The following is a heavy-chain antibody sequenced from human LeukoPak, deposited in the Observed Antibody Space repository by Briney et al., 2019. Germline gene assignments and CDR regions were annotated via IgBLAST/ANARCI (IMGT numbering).Heavy chain of an antibody. Sequence: PSETLSLTCTVSGGSISSYYWSWIRQPPGKGLEWIGYIYYSGSTNYNPSLKSRVTISVDTSKNQFSLKLSSVTAADTAVYFCAKRGVVIRAVHVVGFHKEAYYFDSWGQGALVTVSS. CDR3: AKRGVVIRAVHVVGFHKEAYYFDS. V-gene: IGHV4-59*01. J-gene: IGHJ4*02. CDR2: IYYSGST. D-gene: IGHD2/OR15-2a*01. CDR1: GGSISSYY.